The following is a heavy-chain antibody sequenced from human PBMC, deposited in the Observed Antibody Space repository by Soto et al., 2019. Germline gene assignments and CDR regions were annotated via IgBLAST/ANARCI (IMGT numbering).Heavy chain of an antibody. V-gene: IGHV4-59*01. CDR3: ARGMLDKGAPGYLFDY. CDR1: GDSISSYY. Sequence: SETLYITCTVSGDSISSYYWSWIRQPPGKGLEWIGYIYYSGSTNYNPSLKSRVTISVDTSKNQFSLKLSSVTAADTAVYYCARGMLDKGAPGYLFDYCGQRSLDTVSA. J-gene: IGHJ4*02. CDR2: IYYSGST. D-gene: IGHD2-2*03.